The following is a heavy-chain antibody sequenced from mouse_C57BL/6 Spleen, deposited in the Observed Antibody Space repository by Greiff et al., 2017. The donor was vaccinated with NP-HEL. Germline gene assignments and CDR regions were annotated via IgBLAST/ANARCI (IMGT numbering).Heavy chain of an antibody. J-gene: IGHJ2*01. CDR2: IDPSDSYT. CDR1: GYTFTSYW. Sequence: QVQLQQPGAELVKPGASVKLSCKVSGYTFTSYWMQWVKQRPGQGLEWIGEIDPSDSYTNYNQKFKGKATLTVDTSSSTAYMQLSSLTSEDSAVYYCARLQRYQYYFDYWGQGTTLTVSS. D-gene: IGHD1-1*01. CDR3: ARLQRYQYYFDY. V-gene: IGHV1-50*01.